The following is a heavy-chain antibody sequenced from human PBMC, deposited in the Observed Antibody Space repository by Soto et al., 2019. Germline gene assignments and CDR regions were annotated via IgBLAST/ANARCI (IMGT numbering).Heavy chain of an antibody. Sequence: ASVKVSCKASGYIFTAYSMHWVRQAPGQGLEWLGWINPNSGDTIYAQKFQDRVTMTCDTSVSTAYLELSSLSSDDTALYYCARQASAVVSRDCRGQGTLVVVAS. CDR1: GYIFTAYS. CDR3: ARQASAVVSRDC. CDR2: INPNSGDT. V-gene: IGHV1-2*02. J-gene: IGHJ4*02. D-gene: IGHD2-15*01.